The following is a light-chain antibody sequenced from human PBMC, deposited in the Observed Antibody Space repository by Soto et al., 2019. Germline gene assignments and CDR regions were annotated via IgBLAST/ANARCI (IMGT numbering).Light chain of an antibody. V-gene: IGKV1-6*01. CDR3: LLDYAYFWA. Sequence: IHVTHSPSSLSASVLYRVTITFLTSQGIRIALGWYQQKPGKVPKLLIYASSTLQSGVPSRFSGSGSGRDFTLTISSLQPEDFATYYCLLDYAYFWAFGQGTKVDIK. J-gene: IGKJ1*01. CDR2: ASS. CDR1: QGIRIA.